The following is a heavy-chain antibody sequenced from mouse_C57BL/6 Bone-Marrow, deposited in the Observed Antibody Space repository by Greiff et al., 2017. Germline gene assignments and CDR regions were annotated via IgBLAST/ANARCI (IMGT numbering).Heavy chain of an antibody. D-gene: IGHD2-2*01. V-gene: IGHV5-12*01. CDR1: GFTFSDYY. Sequence: EVHLVESGGGLVQPGGSLKLSCAASGFTFSDYYMYWVRQTPEKRLEWVAYISNGGGSTYYQDTVKGRLTISRENAKTTLYLQMSRLKSEDTAMYYCARGIWLLQGGFAYWGQGTLVTVSA. J-gene: IGHJ3*01. CDR2: ISNGGGST. CDR3: ARGIWLLQGGFAY.